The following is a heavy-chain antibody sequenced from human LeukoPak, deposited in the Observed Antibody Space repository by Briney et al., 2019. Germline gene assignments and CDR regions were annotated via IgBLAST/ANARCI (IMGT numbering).Heavy chain of an antibody. CDR3: ARGSYDSSDFEYFHH. V-gene: IGHV1-2*02. D-gene: IGHD3-22*01. Sequence: ASVKVSCKASGYTFTGNYMHWVRQAPGQGLEWMGWINPNSGGTNYAQKSQGRVTMTRDTSISTAYMELNRLRSDDTAVYYCARGSYDSSDFEYFHHWGQGTLVTVSS. CDR1: GYTFTGNY. CDR2: INPNSGGT. J-gene: IGHJ1*01.